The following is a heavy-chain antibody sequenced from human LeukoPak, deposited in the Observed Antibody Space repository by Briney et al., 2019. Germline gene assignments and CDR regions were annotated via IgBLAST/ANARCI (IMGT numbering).Heavy chain of an antibody. CDR2: IYYSGSGGST. Sequence: SETLSLACTVSGGSISGYYWSWIRQPPGKGLEWIGYIYYSGSGGSTNYNPSLKSRVTISVDTSKNQFSLKLSSVTAADTAVYYCARDSLGYWYFDLWGRGTLVTVSS. CDR3: ARDSLGYWYFDL. J-gene: IGHJ2*01. CDR1: GGSISGYY. V-gene: IGHV4-59*01.